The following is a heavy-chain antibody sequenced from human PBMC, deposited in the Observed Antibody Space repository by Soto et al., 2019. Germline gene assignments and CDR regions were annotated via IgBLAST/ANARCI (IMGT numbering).Heavy chain of an antibody. Sequence: ASVKVSCKASGYTFTGYYMHWVRQAPGQGLEWMGWINPNSGGTNYAQKFQGWVTMTRDTSISTAYMELSRLRSDDTAVYYCARGRRSSQSYGMDVWGQGTTVTVSS. V-gene: IGHV1-2*04. CDR2: INPNSGGT. D-gene: IGHD6-13*01. CDR3: ARGRRSSQSYGMDV. CDR1: GYTFTGYY. J-gene: IGHJ6*02.